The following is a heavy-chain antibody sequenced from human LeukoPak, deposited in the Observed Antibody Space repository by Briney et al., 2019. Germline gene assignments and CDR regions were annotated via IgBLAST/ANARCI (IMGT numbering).Heavy chain of an antibody. J-gene: IGHJ3*02. CDR2: ISYDGSNK. CDR3: AKAGAGEAFDI. Sequence: PGGSLRLSCAASGFTFSSYGMHWVRQAPGKGLEWVAAISYDGSNKYYADSVKGRFTISRDNSKNTLYPQMNSLRAEDTAVYYCAKAGAGEAFDIWGQGTMVTVSS. D-gene: IGHD3-10*01. CDR1: GFTFSSYG. V-gene: IGHV3-30*18.